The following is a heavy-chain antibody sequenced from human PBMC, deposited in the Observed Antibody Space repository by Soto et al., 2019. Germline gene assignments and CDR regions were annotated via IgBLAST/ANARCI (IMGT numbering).Heavy chain of an antibody. CDR3: AREGFSLGYYYGMDV. Sequence: SETLSLTCTVSGGSISSGDYYWSWIRQPPGKGLEWIWYIYYSGSTYYNPSLKSRVTISVDTSKNQFSLKLSSVTAADTAVYYCAREGFSLGYYYGMDVWGQGTTVTVSS. J-gene: IGHJ6*02. V-gene: IGHV4-30-4*01. CDR1: GGSISSGDYY. CDR2: IYYSGST. D-gene: IGHD7-27*01.